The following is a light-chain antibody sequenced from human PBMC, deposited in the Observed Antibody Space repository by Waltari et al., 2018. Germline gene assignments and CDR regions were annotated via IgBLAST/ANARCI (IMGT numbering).Light chain of an antibody. CDR3: QVWDSRSDHVV. J-gene: IGLJ2*01. CDR1: NIGYYS. Sequence: SYVLTQPPSVSVAAGRTPTITRGGTNIGYYSLHWYQQRPGQAPVLVVHDDRDRPSGIPERFSGSTSGKSATLTITRVEAGDEADYYCQVWDSRSDHVVFGGGTKLTVL. V-gene: IGLV3-21*01. CDR2: DDR.